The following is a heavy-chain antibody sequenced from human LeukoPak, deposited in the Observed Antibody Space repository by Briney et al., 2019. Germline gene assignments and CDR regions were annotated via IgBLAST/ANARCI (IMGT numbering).Heavy chain of an antibody. D-gene: IGHD5-12*01. CDR3: AREGVGGYTEAFDY. CDR2: ISHDGRNI. V-gene: IGHV3-30*03. CDR1: GFTFSNYG. Sequence: GGSLRLSCAASGFTFSNYGMHWVRQAPGKGLEWVALISHDGRNIYYADSVKGRFTVSRDNSENTLYLQMTSLRTEDTAVYYCAREGVGGYTEAFDYWGQGTLVTVSS. J-gene: IGHJ4*02.